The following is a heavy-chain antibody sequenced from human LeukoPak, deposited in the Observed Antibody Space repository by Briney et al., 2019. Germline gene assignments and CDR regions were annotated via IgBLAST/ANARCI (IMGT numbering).Heavy chain of an antibody. CDR2: ISDSTNTI. CDR1: GFTFSDYY. CDR3: AKDGAWLRFDD. V-gene: IGHV3-11*01. Sequence: GGSLRLSCAASGFTFSDYYMSWMRWARGQGLEWVSYISDSTNTIYYADSVKGRFTISRDNAKSSLYLQMNSLRAEDTAVYYCAKDGAWLRFDDWGQGILVTVSS. D-gene: IGHD5-12*01. J-gene: IGHJ4*02.